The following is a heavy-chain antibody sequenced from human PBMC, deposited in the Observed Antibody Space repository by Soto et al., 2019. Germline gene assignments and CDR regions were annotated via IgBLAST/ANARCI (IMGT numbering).Heavy chain of an antibody. CDR3: TTESAARPARSLYYYGMEV. CDR1: GFTFSNAW. V-gene: IGHV3-15*07. Sequence: GGSLRLSCAASGFTFSNAWMNWVRQAPGKGLEWVGRIKSKTDGGTTDYAAPVKGRFTISRDDSKNTLYLQMNSLKTEDTAVYYCTTESAARPARSLYYYGMEVWGQGTTVNVSS. D-gene: IGHD6-6*01. CDR2: IKSKTDGGTT. J-gene: IGHJ6*02.